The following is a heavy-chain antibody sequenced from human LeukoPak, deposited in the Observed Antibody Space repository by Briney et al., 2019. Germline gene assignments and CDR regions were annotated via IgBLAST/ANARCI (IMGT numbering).Heavy chain of an antibody. CDR3: ATERYFDWLFLMDY. V-gene: IGHV1-24*01. J-gene: IGHJ4*02. Sequence: GASVKVSCKVSGYTLTELSMHWVRQAPGKGLEWMGGFDPEDGEAIYAQKFQGRVTMTEDTSTDTAYMELSSLRSEDTAVYYCATERYFDWLFLMDYWGQGTLVTVSS. CDR2: FDPEDGEA. D-gene: IGHD3-9*01. CDR1: GYTLTELS.